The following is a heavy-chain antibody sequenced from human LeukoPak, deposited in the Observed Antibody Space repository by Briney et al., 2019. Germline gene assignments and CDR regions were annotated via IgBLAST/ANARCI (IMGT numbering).Heavy chain of an antibody. V-gene: IGHV3-30*18. CDR2: ISYDGSNK. CDR3: AKDPYIVVVTAIPYYFDY. J-gene: IGHJ4*02. CDR1: GFTFSSYG. D-gene: IGHD2-21*02. Sequence: GGSLRLSCASSGFTFSSYGMHWVRQAPGKEVAWVAVISYDGSNKYYADSVKGRFTISRDNSKNTLYLQMNSLRAEDTAVYYCAKDPYIVVVTAIPYYFDYWGQGTLVTVSS.